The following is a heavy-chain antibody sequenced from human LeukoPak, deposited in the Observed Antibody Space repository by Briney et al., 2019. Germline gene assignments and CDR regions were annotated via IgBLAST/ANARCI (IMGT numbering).Heavy chain of an antibody. V-gene: IGHV4-59*01. CDR1: GGYISSYY. Sequence: SETLSLTCTVSGGYISSYYWSWIRQPPGKGLGWIGYIYYSGSTNYNPSLKSRLIISADTHNNQFSLKLSAVTAADTAVYYCARVLYSSYLDYWGQGTLVTVSS. J-gene: IGHJ4*02. CDR2: IYYSGST. D-gene: IGHD6-13*01. CDR3: ARVLYSSYLDY.